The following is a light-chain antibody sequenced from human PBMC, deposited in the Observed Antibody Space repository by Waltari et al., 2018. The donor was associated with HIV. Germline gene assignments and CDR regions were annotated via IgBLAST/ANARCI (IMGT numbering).Light chain of an antibody. Sequence: EIVLTQSPGTLSLSPGERATLSCSASQSVNSNYLAWYQQKPGQAPRLLIYGAFGGVTGITDRCSGSESGTDFTLTISRLEPEDFAVYYCQHYGSSPVITFGQGKRLEIK. CDR1: QSVNSNY. CDR2: GAF. CDR3: QHYGSSPVIT. V-gene: IGKV3-20*01. J-gene: IGKJ5*01.